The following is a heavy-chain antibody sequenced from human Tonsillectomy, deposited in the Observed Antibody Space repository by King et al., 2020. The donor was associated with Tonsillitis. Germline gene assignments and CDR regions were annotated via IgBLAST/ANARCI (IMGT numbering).Heavy chain of an antibody. CDR3: ARSRGWSPGAFEI. D-gene: IGHD3-3*01. CDR2: IDPSDSYT. J-gene: IGHJ3*02. CDR1: GYRFSTHW. V-gene: IGHV5-10-1*03. Sequence: QLVQSGAEARKPGDSLRISCTSSGYRFSTHWITWVRQMPGKGLQWMGRIDPSDSYTNYSPSFQGHVTISVDNSISTAYLQWNSLKASDTAMSYCARSRGWSPGAFEIWGQGTMVTVSS.